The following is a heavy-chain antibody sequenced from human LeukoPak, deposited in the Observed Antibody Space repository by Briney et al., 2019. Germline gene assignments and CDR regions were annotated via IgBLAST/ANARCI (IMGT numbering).Heavy chain of an antibody. CDR3: TTDQSGLLWFGELQRRFDY. J-gene: IGHJ4*02. D-gene: IGHD3-10*01. Sequence: GGSLRLVCAASGFTFSNALMSWVRHAPGKGLEWGSRIKSKTDDGTTDYAAAVKARFTSARDDSKNTLYLQLSNLKTEDTAVYYCTTDQSGLLWFGELQRRFDYWGEGNLVTVSS. CDR2: IKSKTDDGTT. V-gene: IGHV3-15*01. CDR1: GFTFSNAL.